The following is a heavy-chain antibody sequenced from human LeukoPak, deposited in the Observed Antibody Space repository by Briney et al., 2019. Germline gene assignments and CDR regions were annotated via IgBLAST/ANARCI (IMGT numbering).Heavy chain of an antibody. CDR2: ISASGGST. CDR1: GFTFSNYA. D-gene: IGHD3-22*01. CDR3: ANRNYYAKSDYYSFYFDY. Sequence: PGGSLRLSCAASGFTFSNYALSWVRQAPGKGLEWVSSISASGGSTVYADSVKGRFTISRDNSKNTLYLQMNSLRAEDTAVYYCANRNYYAKSDYYSFYFDYWGQGTLVTVPP. J-gene: IGHJ4*02. V-gene: IGHV3-23*01.